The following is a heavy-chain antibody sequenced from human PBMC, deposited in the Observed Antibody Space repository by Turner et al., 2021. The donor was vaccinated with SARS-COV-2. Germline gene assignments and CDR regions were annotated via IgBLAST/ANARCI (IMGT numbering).Heavy chain of an antibody. Sequence: EVQLVESGGVLVQRGGSLRLSCAASGFTCSIYWMHWVRQAPGKGLVWVSRINSDGSSTSYADSVKGRFTISRDNAKNTLYLQMNSLRGEDTAVYYCVRESIVVVPAADYWGQGTLVTVSS. CDR3: VRESIVVVPAADY. V-gene: IGHV3-74*01. J-gene: IGHJ4*02. CDR2: INSDGSST. CDR1: GFTCSIYW. D-gene: IGHD2-2*01.